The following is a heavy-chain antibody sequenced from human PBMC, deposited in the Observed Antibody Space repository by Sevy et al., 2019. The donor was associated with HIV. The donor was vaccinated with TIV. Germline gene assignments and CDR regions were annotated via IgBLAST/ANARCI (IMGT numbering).Heavy chain of an antibody. CDR3: ARLKLHYDPYYFDL. J-gene: IGHJ4*02. D-gene: IGHD3-16*01. Sequence: GGSLRLSCAASGFTFSDYWMSWVRQAPEKGLEWVVNIKQDGSKKYYVDSVKGRFIMSRDNAKNSLYLEMNSLRAEDTAVYYCARLKLHYDPYYFDLWGQGTLVTVSS. CDR1: GFTFSDYW. CDR2: IKQDGSKK. V-gene: IGHV3-7*01.